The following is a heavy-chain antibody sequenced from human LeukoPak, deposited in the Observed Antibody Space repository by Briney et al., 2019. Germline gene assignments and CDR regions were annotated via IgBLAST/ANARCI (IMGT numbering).Heavy chain of an antibody. CDR3: ARGSTYSSGWDRFDY. CDR2: IIPIFGTA. Sequence: SVKVSCKASGGTFISYAISWVRQAPGQGLEWMGGIIPIFGTANYAQKFQGRVTITADESTSTAYMELSSLRSEDTAVYYCARGSTYSSGWDRFDYWGQGTLVTVSS. D-gene: IGHD6-19*01. CDR1: GGTFISYA. J-gene: IGHJ4*02. V-gene: IGHV1-69*13.